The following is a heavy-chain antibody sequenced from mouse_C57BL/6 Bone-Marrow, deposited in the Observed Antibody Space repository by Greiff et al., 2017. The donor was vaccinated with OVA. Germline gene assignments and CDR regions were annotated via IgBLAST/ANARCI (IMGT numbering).Heavy chain of an antibody. CDR3: TSTTVVANYYAMDY. Sequence: VQLKESGAELVRPGASVKLSCTASGFNIKDDYMHWVKQRPEQGLEWIGWIDPENGDTEYASKFQGKATITADKSSNTAYLQLSSLTSEDTAVYYCTSTTVVANYYAMDYWGQGTSVTVSS. J-gene: IGHJ4*01. CDR1: GFNIKDDY. D-gene: IGHD1-1*01. V-gene: IGHV14-4*01. CDR2: IDPENGDT.